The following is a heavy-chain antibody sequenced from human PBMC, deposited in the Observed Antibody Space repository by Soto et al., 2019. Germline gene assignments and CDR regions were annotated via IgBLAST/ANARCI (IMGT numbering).Heavy chain of an antibody. J-gene: IGHJ5*02. Sequence: SGPTLVNPTQTLTLTCTFSGFSLSTSGVGVGWIRQPPGKALEWLALIYWDDDKRYSPSLKSRLTITKDTSKNQVVLTMTNMDPVATATYYCARSPQPGVGMVVTATSPWFDPWGQGTLVTVSS. D-gene: IGHD2-21*02. CDR1: GFSLSTSGVG. V-gene: IGHV2-5*02. CDR2: IYWDDDK. CDR3: ARSPQPGVGMVVTATSPWFDP.